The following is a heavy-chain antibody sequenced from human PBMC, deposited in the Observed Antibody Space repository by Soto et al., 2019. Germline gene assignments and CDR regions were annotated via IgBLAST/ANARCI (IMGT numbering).Heavy chain of an antibody. Sequence: QITLKESGPTLVKPTQTLTLTCTFSGFSLSTSGVGVDWIRQPPGKALEWLALIYWNDDKRYSPSLKSRLTITKDTSKNQVVLTMTNMDPVDTATYYCAHTVYYYDSSGYYYDDAFDIWGQGTMVTVSS. J-gene: IGHJ3*02. D-gene: IGHD3-22*01. CDR3: AHTVYYYDSSGYYYDDAFDI. V-gene: IGHV2-5*01. CDR2: IYWNDDK. CDR1: GFSLSTSGVG.